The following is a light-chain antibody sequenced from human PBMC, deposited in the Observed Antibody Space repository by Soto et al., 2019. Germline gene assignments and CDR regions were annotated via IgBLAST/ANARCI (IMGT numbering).Light chain of an antibody. V-gene: IGKV3-20*01. CDR1: QSVSNW. CDR3: QQYGSSPTT. CDR2: DAS. J-gene: IGKJ1*01. Sequence: EIVLTQSPATLSFSPGGRPTLSCRASQSVSNWLAWFQQKPGQAPRLLIYDASSRATGIPDRFSGSGSGTDFTLTISRLEPEDFAVYYCQQYGSSPTTFGHGTKVDIK.